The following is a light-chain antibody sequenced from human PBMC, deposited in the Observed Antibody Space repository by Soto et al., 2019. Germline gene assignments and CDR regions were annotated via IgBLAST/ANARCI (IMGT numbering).Light chain of an antibody. CDR1: QSVSSN. Sequence: EIVMTQSPANLSVSPGERATLSCRASQSVSSNLAWYQQNPGQGPRLLIYGASTRATSIPARFSGSGSGTEFTLTINSLQSEDFAVYYCQQYNKWPPYTFGQGTKLEI. CDR2: GAS. J-gene: IGKJ2*01. CDR3: QQYNKWPPYT. V-gene: IGKV3-15*01.